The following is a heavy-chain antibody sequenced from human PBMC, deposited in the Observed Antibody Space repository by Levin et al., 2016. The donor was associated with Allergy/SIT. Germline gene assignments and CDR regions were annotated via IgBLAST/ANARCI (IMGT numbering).Heavy chain of an antibody. CDR1: GFTFSIAY. CDR3: ARALGGSSSWYETKYWYFDL. CDR2: ITTTNSHM. J-gene: IGHJ2*01. Sequence: ETLSLTCAASGFTFSIAYMNWVRQAPGKGLEWVSSITTTNSHMYYADSVRGRFTISRENAKNSLYLQMNSLRAGDTAVYYCARALGGSSSWYETKYWYFDLWGRGTLVTVSS. D-gene: IGHD6-13*01. V-gene: IGHV3-21*01.